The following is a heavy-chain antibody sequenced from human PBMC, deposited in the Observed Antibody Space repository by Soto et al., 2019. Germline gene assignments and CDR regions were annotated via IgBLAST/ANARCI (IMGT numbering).Heavy chain of an antibody. Sequence: EVQLVESGGGLVQPGGSLRLSCAASGFTFSSYWMSWVRQAPGKGLEWVANIKQDGSEKYYVDSVKGRFTISRDNAKNSLYLQMNSLRAEDTAVYYRARVEGIAVAGTYAFDIWGQGTMVTVSS. CDR2: IKQDGSEK. V-gene: IGHV3-7*01. CDR1: GFTFSSYW. J-gene: IGHJ3*02. CDR3: ARVEGIAVAGTYAFDI. D-gene: IGHD6-19*01.